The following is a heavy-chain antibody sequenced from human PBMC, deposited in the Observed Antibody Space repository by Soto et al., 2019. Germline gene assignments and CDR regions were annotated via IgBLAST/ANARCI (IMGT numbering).Heavy chain of an antibody. CDR1: GFTFSSYS. Sequence: GGSLRLSCAASGFTFSSYSMNWVRQAPGKGLEWVSSISSSSSYIYYADSVKGRFTISRDNAKNSLYLQMNSLRAEDTAVYYCARESSYNWNAGSVDVWGQGTTVTV. CDR2: ISSSSSYI. D-gene: IGHD1-1*01. V-gene: IGHV3-21*01. J-gene: IGHJ6*02. CDR3: ARESSYNWNAGSVDV.